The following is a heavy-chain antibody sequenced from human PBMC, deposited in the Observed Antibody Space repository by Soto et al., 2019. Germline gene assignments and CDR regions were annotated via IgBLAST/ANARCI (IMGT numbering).Heavy chain of an antibody. J-gene: IGHJ4*02. Sequence: SETLSLTCTVSGGSISSYYWSWIRQPPGKGLEWIGYIYYSGSTNYNPSLKSRVTISVDTSKNQFSLKLSSVTAADTAVYYCARDQRSRYGDYLIDYWGQGTLVTVSS. CDR3: ARDQRSRYGDYLIDY. CDR2: IYYSGST. D-gene: IGHD4-17*01. CDR1: GGSISSYY. V-gene: IGHV4-59*01.